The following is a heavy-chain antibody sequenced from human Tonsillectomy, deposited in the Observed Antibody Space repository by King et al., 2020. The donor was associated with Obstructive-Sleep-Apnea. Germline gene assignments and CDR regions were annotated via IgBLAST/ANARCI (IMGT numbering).Heavy chain of an antibody. Sequence: QLQESGPGLVKPSETLSLTCTVSGGSISSYYWSWIRQPPGKGLEWIGYIYYSGSTNYNPSLKSRVTISVDTSKNQFSLKLSSVTAADTAVYYCARHRGRGIDYWGQGTLVTVSS. D-gene: IGHD3-16*01. V-gene: IGHV4-59*08. J-gene: IGHJ4*02. CDR1: GGSISSYY. CDR3: ARHRGRGIDY. CDR2: IYYSGST.